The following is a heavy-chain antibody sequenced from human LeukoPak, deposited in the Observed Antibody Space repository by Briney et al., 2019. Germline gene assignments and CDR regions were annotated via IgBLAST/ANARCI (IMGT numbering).Heavy chain of an antibody. Sequence: SETLSLTCTVSGGSISSYYWSWIRQPPGKGLEWIGYIYYSGSTNYNPSLKSRVTISVDTSKNQFSLKLSSVTAADTAVYYCARETHSSGWYEASDYWGQGTLVTVSS. CDR2: IYYSGST. CDR1: GGSISSYY. D-gene: IGHD6-19*01. V-gene: IGHV4-59*12. J-gene: IGHJ4*02. CDR3: ARETHSSGWYEASDY.